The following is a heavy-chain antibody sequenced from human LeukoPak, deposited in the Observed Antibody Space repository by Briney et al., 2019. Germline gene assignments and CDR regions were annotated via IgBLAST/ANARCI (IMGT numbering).Heavy chain of an antibody. CDR2: IYSGGST. V-gene: IGHV3-53*01. CDR3: AREVPGQYYFDY. Sequence: GGSLRLSCAASGFTVSSNYMSWVRQAPGKGLEWVSVIYSGGSTYYADSVKGRFTISRDNSKNTLYLQMNSLRAEDTAVYYCAREVPGQYYFDYWGQGTLVTVSS. J-gene: IGHJ4*02. CDR1: GFTVSSNY.